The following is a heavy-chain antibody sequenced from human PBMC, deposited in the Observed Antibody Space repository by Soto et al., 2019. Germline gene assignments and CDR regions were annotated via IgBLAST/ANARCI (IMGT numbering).Heavy chain of an antibody. CDR1: GYTFTSYY. CDR3: AREFVVVPAAIEERLYYYYGMDV. V-gene: IGHV1-46*01. J-gene: IGHJ6*02. Sequence: VASVKVSCKASGYTFTSYYMHWVRQAPGQGLEWMGIINPSGGSTSYAQKFQGRVTMTRDTSTSTVYMELSSLRSEDTAVYYCAREFVVVPAAIEERLYYYYGMDVWGQGTAVTVSS. CDR2: INPSGGST. D-gene: IGHD2-2*02.